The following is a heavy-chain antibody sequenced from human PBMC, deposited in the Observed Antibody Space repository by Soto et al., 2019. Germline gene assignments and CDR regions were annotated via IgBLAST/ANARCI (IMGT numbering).Heavy chain of an antibody. V-gene: IGHV1-69*02. CDR3: ATLIAVAAPEAFDI. J-gene: IGHJ3*02. CDR2: IIPILGIA. D-gene: IGHD6-19*01. Sequence: SVKVSCKASGGTFSSYTISWVRQAPGQGLEWTGRIIPILGIANYAQKFQGRVTITADKSTSTAYMELSSLRSEDTAVYYCATLIAVAAPEAFDIWGQGTMVTVSS. CDR1: GGTFSSYT.